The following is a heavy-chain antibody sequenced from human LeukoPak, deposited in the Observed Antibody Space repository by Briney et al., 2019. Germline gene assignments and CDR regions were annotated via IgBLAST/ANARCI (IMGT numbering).Heavy chain of an antibody. D-gene: IGHD3-16*02. Sequence: PAASVKVSCKASGYTFTGYYMHWVRQAPGQGLEWMGWSNPNSGGTNYAQKFQGRVTMTRDTSISTAYMELSRLRSDDMAVYYCARDLSNVITFGGVIAYWGQGTLVTVSS. V-gene: IGHV1-2*02. CDR2: SNPNSGGT. J-gene: IGHJ4*02. CDR3: ARDLSNVITFGGVIAY. CDR1: GYTFTGYY.